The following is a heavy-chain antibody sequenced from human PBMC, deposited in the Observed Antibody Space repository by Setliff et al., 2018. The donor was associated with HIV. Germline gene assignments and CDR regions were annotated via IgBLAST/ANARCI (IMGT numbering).Heavy chain of an antibody. CDR1: GFTFTSSV. V-gene: IGHV1-69*13. D-gene: IGHD3-22*01. CDR2: IIPIFGTV. J-gene: IGHJ5*02. CDR3: ARLMGSDSNFYIPGHWFDP. Sequence: SVKVSCKASGFTFTSSVMQWVRQARGQSPEWMGGIIPIFGTVRYAQKFQGRLTITADESTSTAYMELSSLTSEDTAVYFCARLMGSDSNFYIPGHWFDPWGQGTLVTVSS.